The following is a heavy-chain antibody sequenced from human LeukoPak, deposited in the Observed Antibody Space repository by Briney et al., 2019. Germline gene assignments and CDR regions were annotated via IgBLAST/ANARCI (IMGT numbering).Heavy chain of an antibody. Sequence: ASVKVSCKASGYTFTSYYMHWVRQAPAQGLEWMGLINPSGGNTNYAQKFQGRVTMTRDMSTSTVYMELSSLRSEDTAMYYCARALPHRRLMDTTMEQHWFDPWGQGTLVTVSS. CDR1: GYTFTSYY. D-gene: IGHD5-18*01. CDR3: ARALPHRRLMDTTMEQHWFDP. J-gene: IGHJ5*02. CDR2: INPSGGNT. V-gene: IGHV1-46*01.